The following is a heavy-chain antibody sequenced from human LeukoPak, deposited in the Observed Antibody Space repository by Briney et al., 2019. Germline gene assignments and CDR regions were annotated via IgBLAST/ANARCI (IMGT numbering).Heavy chain of an antibody. Sequence: SETLSLTXAVYGGSFSGYYWSWIRQPPGKGLEWSGEINHSGSTNYNPSLKSRVTISVDTSKNQFSLKLSSVTAADTAVYYCARDYRYCSGGSCYTRPSYYYYYMDVWGKGTTVTVSS. CDR3: ARDYRYCSGGSCYTRPSYYYYYMDV. J-gene: IGHJ6*03. CDR1: GGSFSGYY. CDR2: INHSGST. D-gene: IGHD2-15*01. V-gene: IGHV4-34*01.